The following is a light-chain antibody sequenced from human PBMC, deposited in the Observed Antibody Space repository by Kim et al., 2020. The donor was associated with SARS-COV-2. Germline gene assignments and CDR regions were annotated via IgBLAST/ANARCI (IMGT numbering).Light chain of an antibody. J-gene: IGLJ1*01. CDR1: SSNIGSNT. Sequence: QSVLTQPPSASGTPGQRVTISYSGTSSNIGSNTVNWYQQLPGTAPKLLISSNNQRPSGVPDRFSGSKSGTSASLAISGLQSEDEADYYCAPWDDSLNGYVFGTGTKVTVL. V-gene: IGLV1-44*01. CDR2: SNN. CDR3: APWDDSLNGYV.